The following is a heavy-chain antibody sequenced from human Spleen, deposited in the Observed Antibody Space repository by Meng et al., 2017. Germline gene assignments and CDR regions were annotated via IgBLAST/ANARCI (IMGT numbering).Heavy chain of an antibody. J-gene: IGHJ4*02. V-gene: IGHV1-2*06. D-gene: IGHD6-13*01. CDR2: INPKSGDT. CDR1: GYNFLDYY. Sequence: ASVKVSCQRSGYNFLDYYIHWVRRAPGQGLEWMGRINPKSGDTHYAQKFQARVTMTGDTSISTAYMELSGLRSDDTAMYYCARDEDISAAGYLLGDFWGQGTLVTVSS. CDR3: ARDEDISAAGYLLGDF.